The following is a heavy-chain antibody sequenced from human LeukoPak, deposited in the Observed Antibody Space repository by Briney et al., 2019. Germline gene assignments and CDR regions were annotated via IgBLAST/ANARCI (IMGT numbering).Heavy chain of an antibody. Sequence: KPSETMSLTCTVSGYSISSGYYWGWIRQPPGKGLEWIGSIYHSGRTYYNPSLKSRVTISVDTSKNQFSLKLSSVTAADTAVYYCARVAPDAAFDIWGQGTMVTVSS. CDR3: ARVAPDAAFDI. D-gene: IGHD3-3*02. CDR1: GYSISSGYY. CDR2: IYHSGRT. V-gene: IGHV4-38-2*02. J-gene: IGHJ3*02.